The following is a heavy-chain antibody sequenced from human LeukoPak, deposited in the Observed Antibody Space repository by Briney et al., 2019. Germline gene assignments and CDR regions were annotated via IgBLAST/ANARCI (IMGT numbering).Heavy chain of an antibody. CDR2: INHSGST. V-gene: IGHV4-34*01. J-gene: IGHJ4*02. D-gene: IGHD3-10*01. Sequence: PSETLSLTCAVYGGSFSGYYWSWIRQPPGNGLEWIGEINHSGSTNYNPSLKSRVTISVDTSKNQFSLKLSSVTAADTAVYYCARVPPYGSGRGYFDYWGQGTLVTVSS. CDR3: ARVPPYGSGRGYFDY. CDR1: GGSFSGYY.